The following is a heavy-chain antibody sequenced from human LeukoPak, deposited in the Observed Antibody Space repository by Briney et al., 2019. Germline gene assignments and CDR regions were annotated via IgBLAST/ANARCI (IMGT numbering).Heavy chain of an antibody. CDR3: AKEPNYYGSGSLDY. D-gene: IGHD3-10*01. Sequence: GGSLRLSCAASGFTFSSYAMSGVRQAPGKGLEWVSAISGSGGSTYYADSVKGRFTISRDNSKNTLYLQMNSLRAEDTAVYYCAKEPNYYGSGSLDYWGQGTLVTVSS. V-gene: IGHV3-23*01. J-gene: IGHJ4*02. CDR1: GFTFSSYA. CDR2: ISGSGGST.